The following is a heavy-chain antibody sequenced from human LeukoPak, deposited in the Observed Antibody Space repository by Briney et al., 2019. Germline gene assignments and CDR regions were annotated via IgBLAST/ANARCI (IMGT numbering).Heavy chain of an antibody. D-gene: IGHD1-26*01. CDR2: MQTSGNT. J-gene: IGHJ4*02. CDR1: GGSITSGSDF. CDR3: ARGLSNAWEVQGY. Sequence: PSEALSLTCTVSGGSITSGSDFWTWIRQPAGKGLEWLGRMQTSGNTNYNPSLKGRAPKSIDTSQNQFSLKLSSVTAADTAVYYCARGLSNAWEVQGYWGQGTLVTVSS. V-gene: IGHV4-61*02.